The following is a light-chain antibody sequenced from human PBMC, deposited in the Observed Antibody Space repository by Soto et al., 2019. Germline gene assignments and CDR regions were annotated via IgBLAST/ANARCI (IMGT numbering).Light chain of an antibody. CDR1: QGISTW. J-gene: IGKJ2*01. CDR3: QQSHSAPYT. Sequence: DIQMTQSPSSVSASLGDRVTINCRASQGISTWLAWYQQKPGRAPKLLIYAASRLQSGVPSRFSGSGSGTDFTLTISSLQPEDFATYFCQQSHSAPYTFGQGTKLEIK. V-gene: IGKV1-12*01. CDR2: AAS.